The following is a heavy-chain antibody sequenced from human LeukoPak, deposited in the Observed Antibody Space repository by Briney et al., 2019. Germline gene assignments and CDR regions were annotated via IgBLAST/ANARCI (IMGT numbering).Heavy chain of an antibody. CDR2: ISRDSGIK. J-gene: IGHJ4*02. D-gene: IGHD2-15*01. Sequence: GGSLRLSCAASGFIFSRDSMNWVRQAPGEGLEWISYISRDSGIKYYADSVRGRFTISRDNAKNSLYLQMHSLRAEDTAVYYCVRDNPRCCGVVPANIDDFWGQGSLVTVSS. CDR1: GFIFSRDS. V-gene: IGHV3-48*01. CDR3: VRDNPRCCGVVPANIDDF.